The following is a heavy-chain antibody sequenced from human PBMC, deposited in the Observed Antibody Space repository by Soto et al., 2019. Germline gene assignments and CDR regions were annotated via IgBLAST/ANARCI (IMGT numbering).Heavy chain of an antibody. J-gene: IGHJ6*02. CDR2: IIPIFGTA. CDR3: ATYSRKSSERGNYYYGMDV. CDR1: GGTFSSYA. Sequence: QVQLVQSGAEVKKPGSSVKVSCKASGGTFSSYAISWVRQAPGQGREWMGGIIPIFGTANYAQKFQGRVTITADESTSTAYMELSSLRSEDTAVYYCATYSRKSSERGNYYYGMDVWGQGTTVTVSS. D-gene: IGHD6-13*01. V-gene: IGHV1-69*01.